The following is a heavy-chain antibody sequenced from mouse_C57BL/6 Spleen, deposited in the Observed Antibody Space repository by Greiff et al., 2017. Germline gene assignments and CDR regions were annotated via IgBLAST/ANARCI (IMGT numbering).Heavy chain of an antibody. J-gene: IGHJ4*01. V-gene: IGHV3-6*01. CDR1: GYSITSGYY. D-gene: IGHD1-1*01. CDR2: ISYDGSN. CDR3: AREITTVY. Sequence: EVQLQESGPGLVKPSQSLSLTCSVTGYSITSGYYWNWIRQFPGNKLEWMGYISYDGSNNYNPSLKNRISITRDTSKNQFFLKLNSVTTEDTATYYCAREITTVYWGQGTSVTVSS.